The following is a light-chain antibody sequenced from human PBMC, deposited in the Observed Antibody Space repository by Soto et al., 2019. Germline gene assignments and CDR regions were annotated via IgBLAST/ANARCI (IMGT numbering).Light chain of an antibody. J-gene: IGLJ2*01. CDR3: HVWHISGDQVV. V-gene: IGLV3-21*02. Sequence: SYELTQPPSVSVAPGQTATFTCGADNIGSQSVHWYQKKPGQAPLLVVFADSDRPPGIPARFSAFNSGNKAILTISIVEDGDEADYYCHVWHISGDQVVFGGGTKLTVL. CDR1: NIGSQS. CDR2: ADS.